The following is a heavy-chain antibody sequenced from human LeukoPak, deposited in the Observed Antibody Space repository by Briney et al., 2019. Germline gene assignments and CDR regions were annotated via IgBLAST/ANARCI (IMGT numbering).Heavy chain of an antibody. V-gene: IGHV3-21*01. D-gene: IGHD3-16*02. CDR2: ISSSSSYI. Sequence: GGSLRLSCAASRFTFSSYAMSWVRQAPGKGLEWVSSISSSSSYIYYADSVKGRFTISRDNAKNSLYLQMNSLRAEDTAVYYCARESLTAFDYWGQGTLVTVSS. CDR3: ARESLTAFDY. J-gene: IGHJ4*02. CDR1: RFTFSSYA.